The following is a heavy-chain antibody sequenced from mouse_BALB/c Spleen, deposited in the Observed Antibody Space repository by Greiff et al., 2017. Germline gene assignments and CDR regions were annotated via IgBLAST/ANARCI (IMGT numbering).Heavy chain of an antibody. D-gene: IGHD1-1*01. J-gene: IGHJ2*01. CDR2: ISNGGGST. Sequence: DVQLVESGGGLVQPGGSLKLSCAASGFTFSSYTMSWVRQTPEKRLEWVAYISNGGGSTYYPDTVKGRFTISRDNAKNTLYLQMSSLKSEDTAMYYCARLLPYYFDYWGQGTTLTVSS. CDR3: ARLLPYYFDY. CDR1: GFTFSSYT. V-gene: IGHV5-12-2*01.